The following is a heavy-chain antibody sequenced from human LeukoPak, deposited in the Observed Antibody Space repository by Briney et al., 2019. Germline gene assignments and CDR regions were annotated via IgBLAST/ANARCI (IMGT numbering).Heavy chain of an antibody. CDR2: VIPLFGTT. Sequence: SVKVPCKASGGSFTSYAFSWVRQAPGQGLEWMGGVIPLFGTTHYAENFQGRLTLIADRSTSTVFMELMSLRSDDTAVYFCARGPNWAYFFDYWGQGTLLTVSS. J-gene: IGHJ4*02. CDR3: ARGPNWAYFFDY. D-gene: IGHD3-16*01. V-gene: IGHV1-69*06. CDR1: GGSFTSYA.